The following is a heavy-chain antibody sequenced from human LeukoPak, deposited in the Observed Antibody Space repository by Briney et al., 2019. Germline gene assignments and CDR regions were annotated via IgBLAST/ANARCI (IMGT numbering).Heavy chain of an antibody. V-gene: IGHV3-23*01. CDR2: ISGSGGST. CDR1: RFTFSSYA. D-gene: IGHD1-1*01. Sequence: GGSLRLSCAPSRFTFSSYAMSWVRQAPGKGLEWVSAISGSGGSTYYADSVKGRVTISRDNSKNTLYLEMNSLRAEDTAVYYCTWNDVGYFDYWGQGTLVTVSS. J-gene: IGHJ4*02. CDR3: TWNDVGYFDY.